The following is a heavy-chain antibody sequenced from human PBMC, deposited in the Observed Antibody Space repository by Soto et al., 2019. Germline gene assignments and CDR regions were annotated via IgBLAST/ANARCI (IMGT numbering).Heavy chain of an antibody. CDR2: INAGNGNT. V-gene: IGHV1-3*01. CDR1: GYTFTSYA. Sequence: QVQLVQSGAEVKKPGASVKVSCTASGYTFTSYAMHWVRQAPGQRLEWMGWINAGNGNTKYSQKFQGRVTITRDTSSSTAYMELSSLKTKDTAVYDCARLSQGWNYASGDYYYYGMDVWGQGTTVTVSS. CDR3: ARLSQGWNYASGDYYYYGMDV. J-gene: IGHJ6*02. D-gene: IGHD1-7*01.